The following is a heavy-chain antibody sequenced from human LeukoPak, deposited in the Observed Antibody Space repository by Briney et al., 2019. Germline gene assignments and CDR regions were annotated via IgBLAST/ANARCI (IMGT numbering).Heavy chain of an antibody. D-gene: IGHD3-10*01. CDR3: AKTRAFYGSGFQH. CDR2: INHSGST. V-gene: IGHV4-34*01. J-gene: IGHJ1*01. CDR1: GGSFSGYY. Sequence: PSETLSLTCAVYGGSFSGYYWSWIRQPPGKGLEWIGEINHSGSTNYNPSLRSRVTISVDTSKNQFSLKLSSVTAADTAVYYCAKTRAFYGSGFQHWGQGTLVTVSS.